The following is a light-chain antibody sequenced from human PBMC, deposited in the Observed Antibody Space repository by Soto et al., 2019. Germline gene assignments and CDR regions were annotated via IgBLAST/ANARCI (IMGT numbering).Light chain of an antibody. CDR2: ANI. Sequence: QSVLTQPPSVSGAPGQRVTISCTGSSSNIGADYDIHWYQHLPGTAPKLLIYANINRPSGVPDRFSGSKSGTSASLAITELQAEDEADYYCQSYDSSLSGWLFGGGTKLPVL. CDR3: QSYDSSLSGWL. CDR1: SSNIGADYD. V-gene: IGLV1-40*01. J-gene: IGLJ3*02.